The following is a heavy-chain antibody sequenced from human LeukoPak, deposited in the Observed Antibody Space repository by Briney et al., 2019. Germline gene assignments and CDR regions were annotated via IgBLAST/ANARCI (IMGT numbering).Heavy chain of an antibody. CDR3: ARGGTIFGVVIPNFDY. D-gene: IGHD3-3*01. Sequence: ASVKVSCKASGYTFTSYGISWVRQAPGQGLEWMGWISAYNGNTNYAQKLQGRVTMTTDTSTSTAYMELRSLRSDDTAVYYCARGGTIFGVVIPNFDYWGQGTLVTVSS. CDR1: GYTFTSYG. V-gene: IGHV1-18*01. CDR2: ISAYNGNT. J-gene: IGHJ4*02.